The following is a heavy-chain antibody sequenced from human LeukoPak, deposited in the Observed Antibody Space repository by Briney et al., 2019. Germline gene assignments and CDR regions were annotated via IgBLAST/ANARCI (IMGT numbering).Heavy chain of an antibody. D-gene: IGHD6-19*01. CDR2: IISTGGST. CDR3: AKGYSSGWRTYFDY. V-gene: IGHV3-23*01. CDR1: GFTFSSCA. J-gene: IGHJ4*02. Sequence: GGSLRLSCAASGFTFSSCAMSWVRQAPGKGLEWVSGIISTGGSTYYADSVKGRFTISRDNSKSTLSLQMDSLRAEDTAVYCCAKGYSSGWRTYFDYWGQGTLVTVSS.